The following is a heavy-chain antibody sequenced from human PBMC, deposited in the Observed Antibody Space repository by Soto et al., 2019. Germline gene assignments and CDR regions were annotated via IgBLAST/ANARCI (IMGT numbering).Heavy chain of an antibody. V-gene: IGHV4-30-4*01. J-gene: IGHJ6*02. CDR1: GGSISSGDYY. D-gene: IGHD6-13*01. Sequence: SETLSLTCTVSGGSISSGDYYWSWIRQPPGKGLEWIGYIYYSGSTYYNPSLKSRVAISVDTSKNQFSLKLSSVTAADTAVYYCARAIAAARWRHMDVWGQGTTVTVSS. CDR3: ARAIAAARWRHMDV. CDR2: IYYSGST.